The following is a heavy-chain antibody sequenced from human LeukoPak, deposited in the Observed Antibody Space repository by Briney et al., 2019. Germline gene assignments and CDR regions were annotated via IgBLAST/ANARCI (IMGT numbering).Heavy chain of an antibody. CDR2: ISGSGGST. D-gene: IGHD2-21*01. CDR1: GFTFSSYA. V-gene: IGHV3-23*01. J-gene: IGHJ6*03. Sequence: GGSLRLSCAASGFTFSSYAMSWVRQAPGKGLEWVSAISGSGGSTYYADSVKGRFTISRDNSKNTLYLQMNSLRAEDTAVYYCARSPIWGYYYYMDVWGKGTTVTVSS. CDR3: ARSPIWGYYYYMDV.